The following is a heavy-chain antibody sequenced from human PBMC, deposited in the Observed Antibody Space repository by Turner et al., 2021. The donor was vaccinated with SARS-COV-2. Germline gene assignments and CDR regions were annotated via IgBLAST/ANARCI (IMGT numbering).Heavy chain of an antibody. CDR3: ARGGVVLPAALGPGRYNSFDP. Sequence: QLQLVQSGTEGQKPGFSVKVSCKASGSTFSSSAISWVRQAPGQGFEWMEGINPILGVAKYAQRFQTKDTITADKSTNTAYMTLSSLRSEETAVYYCARGGVVLPAALGPGRYNSFDPWGQGTLVTVSS. CDR2: INPILGVA. J-gene: IGHJ5*02. CDR1: GSTFSSSA. D-gene: IGHD2-2*01. V-gene: IGHV1-69*10.